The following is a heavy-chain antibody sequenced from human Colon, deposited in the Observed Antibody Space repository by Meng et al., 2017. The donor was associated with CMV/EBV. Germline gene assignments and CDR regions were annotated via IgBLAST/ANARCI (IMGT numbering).Heavy chain of an antibody. CDR2: INHSGST. Sequence: YGGSFSGYYWSWIRQPPGKGLEWIGEINHSGSTNYNPSLMSRVTISVDTSKNQFSLKLSSVTAADTAVYYCARGVGDSSSWYGWGLTSWGQGTLVTVSS. J-gene: IGHJ4*02. CDR1: GGSFSGYY. D-gene: IGHD6-13*01. V-gene: IGHV4-34*01. CDR3: ARGVGDSSSWYGWGLTS.